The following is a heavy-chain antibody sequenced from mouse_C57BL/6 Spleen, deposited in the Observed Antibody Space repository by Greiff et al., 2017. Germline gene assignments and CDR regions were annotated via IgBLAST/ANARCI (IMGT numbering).Heavy chain of an antibody. Sequence: QVQLQQPGAELVMPGASVKLSCKASGYTFTSYWMHWVKQRPGRGLEWIGRIDPNSGGTKYNKKFKSKATLTVDKPSSTAYMQLSSLTSEDSAVYYCAREGYYGSSYAYWGQGTLVTVSA. CDR1: GYTFTSYW. D-gene: IGHD1-1*01. CDR3: AREGYYGSSYAY. CDR2: IDPNSGGT. J-gene: IGHJ3*01. V-gene: IGHV1-72*01.